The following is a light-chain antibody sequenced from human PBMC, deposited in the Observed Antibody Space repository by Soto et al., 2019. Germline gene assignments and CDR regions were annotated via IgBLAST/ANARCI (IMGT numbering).Light chain of an antibody. CDR3: QQYGSSPWT. CDR1: QSVSSSY. Sequence: EIVLTQSPGTLSLSPGERATLSCRASQSVSSSYLAWYQQKPGQAPRLLIYGASSRATGIPDRFSCSGSGTDFTLTIRRLEPEDFAVYYCQQYGSSPWTFGQGTKVDIK. J-gene: IGKJ1*01. V-gene: IGKV3-20*01. CDR2: GAS.